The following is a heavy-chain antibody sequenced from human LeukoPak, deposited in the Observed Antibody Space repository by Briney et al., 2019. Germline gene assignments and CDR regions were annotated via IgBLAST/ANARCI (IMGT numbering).Heavy chain of an antibody. Sequence: PGGSLRLSCAASGFTFSSYSMNWVRQAPGKGLGWVSSISSSSSYIYYADSVKGRFTISRDNAKNSLYLQMNSLRAEDTAVYYCARDGAPSDYYDSSGYYSPWGQGTLVTVSS. CDR1: GFTFSSYS. CDR3: ARDGAPSDYYDSSGYYSP. J-gene: IGHJ5*02. CDR2: ISSSSSYI. D-gene: IGHD3-22*01. V-gene: IGHV3-21*01.